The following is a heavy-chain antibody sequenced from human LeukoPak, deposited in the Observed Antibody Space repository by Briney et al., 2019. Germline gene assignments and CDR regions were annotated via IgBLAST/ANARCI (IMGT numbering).Heavy chain of an antibody. CDR3: AKDFLGYCRSTSCSVFDY. D-gene: IGHD2-2*01. Sequence: GGSLRLSCAASGFTFSSYGMHWVRQAPGKGLEWVAFIRYDGSNKYYADSVKGRFTISRDNSKNTLYLQMNSLRAEDTAVYYCAKDFLGYCRSTSCSVFDYWGQGTLVTVSS. CDR1: GFTFSSYG. CDR2: IRYDGSNK. J-gene: IGHJ4*02. V-gene: IGHV3-30*02.